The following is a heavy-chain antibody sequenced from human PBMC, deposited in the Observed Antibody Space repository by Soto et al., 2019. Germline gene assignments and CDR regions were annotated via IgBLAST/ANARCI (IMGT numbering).Heavy chain of an antibody. J-gene: IGHJ6*02. V-gene: IGHV3-7*04. CDR2: IKQDGSEK. CDR3: ATDTAMVTDYYYYGMDV. D-gene: IGHD5-18*01. CDR1: GFTFSSYW. Sequence: PGGSLRLSCAASGFTFSSYWMSWVRQAPGKGLEWVANIKQDGSEKYYVDSVKGRFTISRDNAKNSLYLQMNSLRAEDTAVYYCATDTAMVTDYYYYGMDVWGQGTTVTVSS.